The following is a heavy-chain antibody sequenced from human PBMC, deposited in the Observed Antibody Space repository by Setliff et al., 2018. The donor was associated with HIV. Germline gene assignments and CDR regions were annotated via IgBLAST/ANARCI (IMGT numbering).Heavy chain of an antibody. CDR1: GGSISSYY. J-gene: IGHJ4*02. CDR2: IYYSGST. Sequence: LSLTCTVSGGSISSYYWNWIRQPPGKGLEWIGYIYYSGSTNYNPSLKSRVTISVDTSKNQFSLKLTSVTAADTAVYYCARGGYRDGYDYWGQGTLVTVSS. CDR3: ARGGYRDGYDY. V-gene: IGHV4-59*01. D-gene: IGHD5-18*01.